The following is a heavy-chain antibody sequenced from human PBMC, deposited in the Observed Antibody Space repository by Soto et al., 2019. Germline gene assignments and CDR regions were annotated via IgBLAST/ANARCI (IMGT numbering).Heavy chain of an antibody. Sequence: QVQLQESGPGLVKPSETLSLTCTVSGGSISRYYWSWIRQPPGQGLEWIGYIYYSGSTNYNPSLTSRFTLAVDTPNNQVSLKLCCVTAADTAVYYCSGGHPEEGEHSPCGYWGQGTLVTVSS. J-gene: IGHJ4*02. CDR1: GGSISRYY. CDR2: IYYSGST. CDR3: SGGHPEEGEHSPCGY. V-gene: IGHV4-59*01. D-gene: IGHD3-16*01.